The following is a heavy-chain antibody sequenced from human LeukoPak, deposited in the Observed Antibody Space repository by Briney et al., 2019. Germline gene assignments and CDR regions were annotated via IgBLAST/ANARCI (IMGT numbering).Heavy chain of an antibody. CDR2: ISSSGRTM. D-gene: IGHD3-10*01. V-gene: IGHV3-48*03. CDR1: GFIFSSYE. CDR3: ARELYYYGSGSPPDY. J-gene: IGHJ4*02. Sequence: PGGSLRLSCAASGFIFSSYEMSWVRQAPGKGLEWVSYISSSGRTMYYADSVKGRFTVSRDNAKNSLYLQMNSLRAEDTALYYCARELYYYGSGSPPDYWGQGTLVTVSS.